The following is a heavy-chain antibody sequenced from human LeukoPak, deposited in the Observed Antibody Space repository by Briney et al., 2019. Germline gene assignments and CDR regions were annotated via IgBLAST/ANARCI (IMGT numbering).Heavy chain of an antibody. D-gene: IGHD5-18*01. CDR3: ARYDTAMVYHYMDV. V-gene: IGHV3-21*01. Sequence: PGGSLRLSCAASGFTFSSYSMNWVRQAPGKGLEWVSSISSSSSYIYYADSVKGRFTISRDNAKNSLYLQMNSLRAEDTAVYYCARYDTAMVYHYMDVWGKGTTVTVSS. J-gene: IGHJ6*03. CDR2: ISSSSSYI. CDR1: GFTFSSYS.